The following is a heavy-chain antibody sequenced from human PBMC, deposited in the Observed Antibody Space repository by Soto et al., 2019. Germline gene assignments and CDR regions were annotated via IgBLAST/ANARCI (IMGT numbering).Heavy chain of an antibody. CDR3: EGVMTADATDY. CDR2: INVNSGGT. CDR1: GYTFTDYY. D-gene: IGHD2-2*01. V-gene: IGHV1-2*02. Sequence: ASVKVSCKASGYTFTDYYMHWLRQAPGQGLEWMGWINVNSGGTNYAQRFQGRVTMTRDTSISTGYMELSRLRSDDTAVYYCEGVMTADATDYWGQGTLVTVSS. J-gene: IGHJ4*02.